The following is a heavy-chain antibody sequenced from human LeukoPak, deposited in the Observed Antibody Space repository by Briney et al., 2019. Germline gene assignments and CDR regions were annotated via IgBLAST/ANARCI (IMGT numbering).Heavy chain of an antibody. J-gene: IGHJ4*02. V-gene: IGHV3-21*01. Sequence: GGSLRLSRAASGFTFSSYSMNWVRQAPGKGLEWVSSISSSSSYIYYADSVKGRFTISRDNAKNSLYLQMNSLRAEDTAVYYCARDLHYDFWSGYWFDYWGQGTLVTVSS. CDR1: GFTFSSYS. CDR3: ARDLHYDFWSGYWFDY. CDR2: ISSSSSYI. D-gene: IGHD3-3*01.